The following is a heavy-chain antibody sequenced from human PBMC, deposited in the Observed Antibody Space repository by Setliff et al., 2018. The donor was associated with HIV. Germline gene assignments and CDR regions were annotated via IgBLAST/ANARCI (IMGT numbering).Heavy chain of an antibody. D-gene: IGHD2-15*01. CDR2: INHSGST. V-gene: IGHV4-34*01. Sequence: PSETLSLTCAVYGGSFSGYYWSWIRQPPGKGLEWIGEINHSGSTNYNPSLKSRVTISVDTSKNQFSLNLSSVTAADTAVYYCARRRCSAASCPDNSWNWLGPWGQGTLVTVSS. J-gene: IGHJ5*02. CDR3: ARRRCSAASCPDNSWNWLGP. CDR1: GGSFSGYY.